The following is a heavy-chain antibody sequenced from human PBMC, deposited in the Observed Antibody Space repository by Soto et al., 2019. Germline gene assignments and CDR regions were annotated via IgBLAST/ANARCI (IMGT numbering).Heavy chain of an antibody. Sequence: ASVKVSCKASGYTFTSFDIHWIRQASGQGLEWMGWISPHSGDTGYAQKFQGRLSLTRNTSTSIAYMDLSRLTSDDTAVYYCARVEGNVDAWCQGTLATGSS. J-gene: IGHJ5*02. CDR2: ISPHSGDT. CDR1: GYTFTSFD. V-gene: IGHV1-8*01. CDR3: ARVEGNVDA. D-gene: IGHD1-1*01.